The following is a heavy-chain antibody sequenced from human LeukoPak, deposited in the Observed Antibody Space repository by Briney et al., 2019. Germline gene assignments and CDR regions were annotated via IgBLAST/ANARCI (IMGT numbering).Heavy chain of an antibody. D-gene: IGHD6-6*01. CDR3: ARTSIAARRANAFDI. Sequence: SETLSLTCAVSGGSISSGGYSWSWIRQPPGKGLEWIGYIYHSGSTYYNPSLKSRVTISVDRSKNQFSLKLSSVTAADTAVYYCARTSIAARRANAFDIWGQGTMVTVSP. CDR1: GGSISSGGYS. CDR2: IYHSGST. J-gene: IGHJ3*02. V-gene: IGHV4-30-2*01.